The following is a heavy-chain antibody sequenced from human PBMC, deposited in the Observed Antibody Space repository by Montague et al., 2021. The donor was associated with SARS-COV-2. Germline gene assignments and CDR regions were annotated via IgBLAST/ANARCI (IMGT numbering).Heavy chain of an antibody. CDR1: GGSISSTNYY. J-gene: IGHJ4*02. V-gene: IGHV4-39*01. Sequence: SETLSLTCTVSGGSISSTNYYWGLIRQPPGKGLEWIGSINYRGTTNSNPSLQSRVTMSVDTPKSLFSLELSSVTAADTAIYYCARHNDGSNRWYYFDYWGQGTLVTVSS. CDR3: ARHNDGSNRWYYFDY. CDR2: INYRGTT. D-gene: IGHD5-24*01.